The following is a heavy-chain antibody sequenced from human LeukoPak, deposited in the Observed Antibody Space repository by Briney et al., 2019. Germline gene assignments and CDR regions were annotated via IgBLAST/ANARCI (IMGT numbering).Heavy chain of an antibody. CDR2: ICWNSGSR. J-gene: IGHJ3*02. D-gene: IGHD6-13*01. V-gene: IGHV3-9*01. CDR3: AKDRNAGSSRSGGRGAFDI. Sequence: NPGGSLRLSCAASGFTFDDYAMHWVRQAPGKGLEWVSGICWNSGSRGYADSVKGRFTISRDNAKNSLYLQMNSLRAEDTALYYCAKDRNAGSSRSGGRGAFDIWGQGTMVTVSS. CDR1: GFTFDDYA.